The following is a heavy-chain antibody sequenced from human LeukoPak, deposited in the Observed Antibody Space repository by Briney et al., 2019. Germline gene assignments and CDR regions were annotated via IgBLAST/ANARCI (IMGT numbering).Heavy chain of an antibody. V-gene: IGHV3-64D*06. Sequence: GGSLRLSCSVPGFTFSTYVMHWVRRAPGKGLEYVSAISSNGDNTYYADSVKGRLTISRDNSKNTLYLQMSSLRPDDTAVYFCVRGTGYWGQGTLVTVSS. CDR2: ISSNGDNT. CDR3: VRGTGY. J-gene: IGHJ4*02. CDR1: GFTFSTYV.